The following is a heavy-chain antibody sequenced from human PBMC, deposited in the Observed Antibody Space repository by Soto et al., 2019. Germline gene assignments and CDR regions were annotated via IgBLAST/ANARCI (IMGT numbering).Heavy chain of an antibody. Sequence: AGGSLRLSCAASGFTFSSYAMSWVRQAPGKGLEWVAVISYDGSNKYYADSVKGRFTISRDNSKNTLYLQMNSLRAEDTAVYYCAKLGYGMDVWGQGTTVTVSS. V-gene: IGHV3-30-3*02. CDR1: GFTFSSYA. J-gene: IGHJ6*02. CDR2: ISYDGSNK. CDR3: AKLGYGMDV.